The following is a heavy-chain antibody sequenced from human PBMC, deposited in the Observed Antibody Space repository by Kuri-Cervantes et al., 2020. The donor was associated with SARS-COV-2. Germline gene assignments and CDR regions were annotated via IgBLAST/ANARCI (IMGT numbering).Heavy chain of an antibody. J-gene: IGHJ6*03. CDR2: ISSSSSYI. CDR3: ARGFYYDSSGPEGGVDYMDV. CDR1: GFTFSSYS. D-gene: IGHD3-22*01. V-gene: IGHV3-21*01. Sequence: LSLTCAASGFTFSSYSMNWVRQAPGKGLEWVSSISSSSSYIYYADSVKGRFTISRDNAKNSLYLQMNSLRAEDTAVYYCARGFYYDSSGPEGGVDYMDVWGKGTTVTVSS.